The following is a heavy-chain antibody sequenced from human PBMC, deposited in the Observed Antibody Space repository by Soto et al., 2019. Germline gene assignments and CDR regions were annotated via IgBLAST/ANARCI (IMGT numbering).Heavy chain of an antibody. J-gene: IGHJ5*02. CDR1: GFSLKTSGVG. CDR2: IYWDDDK. V-gene: IGHV2-5*02. CDR3: ASDLKVDWFDP. D-gene: IGHD2-15*01. Sequence: QITLKESGPTLVKPTQTLTLTCTFSGFSLKTSGVGVGWIRQPPGKALEWLALIYWDDDKRYSPSLKSRLTXTXDTSRNQVVLTMTNMDPVDTATYYCASDLKVDWFDPWGQGTLVTVSS.